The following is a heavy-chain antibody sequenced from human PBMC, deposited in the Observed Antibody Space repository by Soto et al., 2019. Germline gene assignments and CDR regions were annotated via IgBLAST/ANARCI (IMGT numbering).Heavy chain of an antibody. Sequence: QVQLVQSGAEVKKPGASVKVSCKASGYTFTSYDINWVRQATGQGLEWMGWMHPNSGNTGYAQKFQGRVTITRITSIRTTYMELSSRRSDDTAVYYCARAWGTPRDYWGQGTLVNVSS. J-gene: IGHJ4*02. CDR2: MHPNSGNT. V-gene: IGHV1-8*01. CDR1: GYTFTSYD. D-gene: IGHD3-16*01. CDR3: ARAWGTPRDY.